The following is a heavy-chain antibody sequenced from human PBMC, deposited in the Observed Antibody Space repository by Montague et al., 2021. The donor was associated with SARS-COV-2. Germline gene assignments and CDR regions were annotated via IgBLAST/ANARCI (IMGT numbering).Heavy chain of an antibody. V-gene: IGHV2-5*01. D-gene: IGHD6-19*01. Sequence: LIYWNDDKRYSPSLKNRLTVTKDTSKNQVVLTMTNMDPVDTATYYCAHKRRGWPIEYGNWGQGDLVTVSS. J-gene: IGHJ4*02. CDR3: AHKRRGWPIEYGN. CDR2: IYWNDDK.